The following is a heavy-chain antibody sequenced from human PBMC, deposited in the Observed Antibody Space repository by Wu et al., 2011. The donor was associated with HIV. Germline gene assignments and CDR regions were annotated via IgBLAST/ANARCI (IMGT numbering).Heavy chain of an antibody. J-gene: IGHJ6*02. D-gene: IGHD3-22*01. V-gene: IGHV4-59*11. CDR1: ISSHY. CDR3: ARMIKYYYDHERNYYYCGVDV. Sequence: ISSHYWSWIRQPHGGTGVDWVYLLQWEHQLQPSLKSRVTISVDTSKNQFSLKLSSVTAADTAVYYCARMIKYYYDHERNYYYCGVDVWGQGTTVTVSS. CDR2: LLQWEH.